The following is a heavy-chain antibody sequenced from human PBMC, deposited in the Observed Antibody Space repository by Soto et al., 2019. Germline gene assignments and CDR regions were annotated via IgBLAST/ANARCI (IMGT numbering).Heavy chain of an antibody. D-gene: IGHD3-3*01. J-gene: IGHJ4*02. CDR2: IYYSGST. CDR1: GGSISSSSYY. CDR3: ARQGRLRFLEYQPTKYYFDY. Sequence: SETLSLTCTVSGGSISSSSYYWGWIRQPPGKGLEWIGSIYYSGSTYYNPSLKSRVTISVDTSKNQFSLKLSSVTAADTAVYYCARQGRLRFLEYQPTKYYFDYWGQGTLVTVSS. V-gene: IGHV4-39*01.